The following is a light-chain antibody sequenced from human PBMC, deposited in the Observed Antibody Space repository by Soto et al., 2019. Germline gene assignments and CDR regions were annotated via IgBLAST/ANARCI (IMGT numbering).Light chain of an antibody. Sequence: QSVLTQPRSVSGSPGQSVTISCTGTSSDVGGYNYVSWYQQHPGKAPKLMIYEVTKRPSGVPDRFSGSKSGNTASLTVSGLQAEDEADYYCSSYAGTAYVFGTGTKLTVL. CDR2: EVT. V-gene: IGLV2-11*01. J-gene: IGLJ1*01. CDR3: SSYAGTAYV. CDR1: SSDVGGYNY.